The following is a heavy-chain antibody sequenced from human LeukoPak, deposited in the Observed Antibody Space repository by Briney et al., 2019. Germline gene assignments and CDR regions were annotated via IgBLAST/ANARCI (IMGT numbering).Heavy chain of an antibody. Sequence: GASVKVSCKASGYIFTNFYIHWVRLAPGQGPEWMGMISPSGGTTDYAQNFQGRGMMTRDTSTSTAYMELSSLRSEDTAVYYCATSGLRPAFDIWGQGTMVTVSS. CDR1: GYIFTNFY. CDR2: ISPSGGTT. CDR3: ATSGLRPAFDI. V-gene: IGHV1-46*01. J-gene: IGHJ3*02. D-gene: IGHD2-8*01.